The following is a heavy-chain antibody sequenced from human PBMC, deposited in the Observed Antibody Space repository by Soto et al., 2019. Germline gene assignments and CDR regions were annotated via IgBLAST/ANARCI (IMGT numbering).Heavy chain of an antibody. CDR2: ISYDGSNK. V-gene: IGHV3-30*18. D-gene: IGHD2-8*01. CDR1: GFTFSSYG. J-gene: IGHJ4*02. Sequence: PGGSLRLSCAASGFTFSSYGMHWVRQAPGKGLEWVAVISYDGSNKYYADSVKGRFTISRDNSKNTLYLQMNSLRAEDTAVYYCAKDLMAVVPTAFDYWGQGTLVTVSS. CDR3: AKDLMAVVPTAFDY.